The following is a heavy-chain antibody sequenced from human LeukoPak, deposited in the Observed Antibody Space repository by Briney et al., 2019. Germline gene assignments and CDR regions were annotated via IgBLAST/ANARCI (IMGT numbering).Heavy chain of an antibody. CDR3: AKDVGYCSGGSCSYVDY. CDR1: GFTFSSYG. CDR2: ISYDGGQE. J-gene: IGHJ4*02. D-gene: IGHD2-15*01. Sequence: GGSLRLSCAGSGFTFSSYGMHWVRQAPGKGLEWVAGISYDGGQEFYADSVKGRFTISRDSSQNTLYLQMNSLRAEDTAVYFCAKDVGYCSGGSCSYVDYWGQGTLDTVSS. V-gene: IGHV3-30*18.